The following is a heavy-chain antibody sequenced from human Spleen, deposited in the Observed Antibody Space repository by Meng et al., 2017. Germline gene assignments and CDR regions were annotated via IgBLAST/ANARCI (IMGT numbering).Heavy chain of an antibody. V-gene: IGHV1-18*01. D-gene: IGHD2-2*01. CDR2: ISTYNGNT. CDR3: ARGSVGGDFDP. Sequence: ASVKVSCKASGYTFTSFGINWVRQAPGQGLEWMAWISTYNGNTNYAQKFQGRVTMTTDTSTSTGYMELGSLTSDDTAVYYCARGSVGGDFDPWDQGTLVTVSS. J-gene: IGHJ5*02. CDR1: GYTFTSFG.